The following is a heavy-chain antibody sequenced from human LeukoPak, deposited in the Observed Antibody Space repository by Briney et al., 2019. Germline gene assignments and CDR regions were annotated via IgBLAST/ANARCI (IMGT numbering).Heavy chain of an antibody. CDR3: ARHSDAFDI. V-gene: IGHV1-46*01. CDR2: INPSGGST. CDR1: GYTFTSYY. J-gene: IGHJ3*02. Sequence: ASVKVSCKASGYTFTSYYMHWVRQAPGQGLEWMGIINPSGGSTSYAQKFQGWVTMTRDTSISTAYMELSRLRSDDTAVYYCARHSDAFDIWGQGTMVTVSS.